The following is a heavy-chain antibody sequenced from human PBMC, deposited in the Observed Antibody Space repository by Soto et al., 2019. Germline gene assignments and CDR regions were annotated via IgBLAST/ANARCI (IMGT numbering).Heavy chain of an antibody. CDR3: VRSHNDYRNYFDY. D-gene: IGHD4-4*01. Sequence: GGSLRLSCSASGFTFSSYAMHWVRQAPGKGLEWVAVISYDGSNKYYADSVKGRFTISRDNSKNTLYLQMNSLRAEDTAVYYCVRSHNDYRNYFDYWGQGTPVTVSS. CDR1: GFTFSSYA. J-gene: IGHJ4*02. V-gene: IGHV3-30-3*01. CDR2: ISYDGSNK.